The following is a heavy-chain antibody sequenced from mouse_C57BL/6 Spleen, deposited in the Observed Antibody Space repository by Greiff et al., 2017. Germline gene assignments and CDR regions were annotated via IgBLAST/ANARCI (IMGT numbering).Heavy chain of an antibody. Sequence: VQLQQPGPELVKPGASVKLSCKASGYTFTSYCMQWVKQRPGQGLEWIGGIVPSDSYTNYNQKFKGKATLTVDTSSSTAYMQLSSLTSEDSAVYYCARSGYDSPYYAMDYWGQGTSVTVSS. D-gene: IGHD2-2*01. V-gene: IGHV1-50*01. J-gene: IGHJ4*01. CDR3: ARSGYDSPYYAMDY. CDR2: IVPSDSYT. CDR1: GYTFTSYC.